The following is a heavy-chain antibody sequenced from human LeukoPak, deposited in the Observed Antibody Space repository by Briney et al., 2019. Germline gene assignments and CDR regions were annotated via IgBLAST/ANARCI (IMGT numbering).Heavy chain of an antibody. CDR2: IYPDDSDT. Sequence: KPGESLKISFKGSGXNFNIYCIGWVRQLPGKGLEWMGIIYPDDSDTRYNPSFQGQVTISADKSITTAYLQWSSLQPSDTAIYYCARRSRSDFFDYWGQGTMVTVSP. V-gene: IGHV5-51*01. CDR1: GXNFNIYC. J-gene: IGHJ4*02. CDR3: ARRSRSDFFDY.